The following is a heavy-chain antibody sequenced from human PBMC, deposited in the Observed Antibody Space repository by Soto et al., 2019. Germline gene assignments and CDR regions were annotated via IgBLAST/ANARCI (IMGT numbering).Heavy chain of an antibody. CDR1: GGSISSPSYN. V-gene: IGHV4-39*01. CDR3: ATVASTHFDS. J-gene: IGHJ4*02. CDR2: FFYGGRT. D-gene: IGHD1-1*01. Sequence: QVQLQQSGPGLLKPSETLSLTCTVSGGSISSPSYNWGWVRQPPGKGPEWIGCFFYGGRTHYSPSLESRLSISVDTARSQVSLILTSVTAADTAVYFCATVASTHFDSWGQGALVVVSS.